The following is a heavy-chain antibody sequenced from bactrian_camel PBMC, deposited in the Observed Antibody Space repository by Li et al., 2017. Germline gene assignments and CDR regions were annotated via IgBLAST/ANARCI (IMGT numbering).Heavy chain of an antibody. Sequence: QLVESGGGSVQAGGSLKLSCAASGVSFSNCGMGWYRQAPGEERELVSSINIDGATTYADSVKDRFTISQDNTKNIVYLQMNSLKLEDTAMYYCKTDEWCDTGLSPHYWGQGTQVTVS. V-gene: IGHV3S53*01. CDR3: KTDEWCDTGLSPHY. J-gene: IGHJ4*01. CDR2: INIDGAT. D-gene: IGHD7*01. CDR1: GVSFSNCG.